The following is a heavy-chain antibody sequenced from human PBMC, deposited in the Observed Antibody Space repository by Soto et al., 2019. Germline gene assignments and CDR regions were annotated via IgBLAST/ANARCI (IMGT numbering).Heavy chain of an antibody. CDR1: GFSLSTNGVV. J-gene: IGHJ4*02. V-gene: IGHV2-5*02. D-gene: IGHD1-26*01. CDR2: IYWDGDK. Sequence: SGPTLVNPTQTLTLTCTFSGFSLSTNGVVVGWIRQPPGKALERLALIYWDGDKRYSPSLKSRLTITKDTSKNQVVLTMTNMDPVDTATYYCAHRRGAYYFDFWGLGTLVTVSS. CDR3: AHRRGAYYFDF.